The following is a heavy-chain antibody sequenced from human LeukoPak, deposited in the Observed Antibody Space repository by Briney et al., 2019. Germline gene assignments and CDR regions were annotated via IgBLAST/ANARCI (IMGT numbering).Heavy chain of an antibody. CDR3: ARDRWGVNYYQYMDV. CDR2: IIPIFGTA. D-gene: IGHD3-10*01. Sequence: VKVSCKASGGTFSSYAISWVRQAPGQGLEWMGGIIPIFGTANYAQKFQGRVTITADESTSTAYMELSSLRADDTAVYYCARDRWGVNYYQYMDVWGKGTTVTVSS. V-gene: IGHV1-69*01. J-gene: IGHJ6*03. CDR1: GGTFSSYA.